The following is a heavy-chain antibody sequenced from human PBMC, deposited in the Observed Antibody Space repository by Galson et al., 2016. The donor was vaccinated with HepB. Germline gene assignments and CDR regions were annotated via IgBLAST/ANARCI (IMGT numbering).Heavy chain of an antibody. CDR1: GFTFSSYA. J-gene: IGHJ6*02. CDR3: AKASSPGYYYGMDV. D-gene: IGHD6-13*01. CDR2: LSGSGGST. V-gene: IGHV3-23*01. Sequence: SLRLSCAASGFTFSSYAMSWVRQAPGTGLEWVSALSGSGGSTYSSDSVKGRFTISRDNSKNTLYLQMNSLRAEDTAVYYCAKASSPGYYYGMDVWGQGTKVTVSS.